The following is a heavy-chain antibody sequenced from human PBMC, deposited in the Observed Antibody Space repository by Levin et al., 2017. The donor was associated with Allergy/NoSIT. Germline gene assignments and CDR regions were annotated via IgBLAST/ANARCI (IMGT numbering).Heavy chain of an antibody. CDR2: ISYDGSNK. CDR3: AKDREGWCDY. D-gene: IGHD5-24*01. V-gene: IGHV3-30*18. Sequence: GESLKISCAASGFTFSSYGMHWVRQAPGKGLEWVAVISYDGSNKYYADSVKGRFTISRDNSKNTLYLQMNSLRAEDTAVYYCAKDREGWCDYWGQGTLVTVSS. CDR1: GFTFSSYG. J-gene: IGHJ4*02.